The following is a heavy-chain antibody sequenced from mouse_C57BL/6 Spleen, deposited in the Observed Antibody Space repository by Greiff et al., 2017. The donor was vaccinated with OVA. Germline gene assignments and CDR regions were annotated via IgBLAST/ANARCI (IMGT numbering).Heavy chain of an antibody. CDR1: GFTFSSYA. CDR3: AREGRLRHAMDY. V-gene: IGHV5-4*01. D-gene: IGHD2-4*01. CDR2: ISDGGSYT. Sequence: EVQGVESGGGLVKPGGSLKLSCAASGFTFSSYAMSWVRQTPEKRLEWVATISDGGSYTYYPDNVKGRFTISRDNAKNNLYLQMSHLKSEDTAMYYCAREGRLRHAMDYWGQGTSVTVSS. J-gene: IGHJ4*01.